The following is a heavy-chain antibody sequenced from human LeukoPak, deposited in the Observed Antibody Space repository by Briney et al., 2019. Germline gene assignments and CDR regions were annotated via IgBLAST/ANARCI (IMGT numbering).Heavy chain of an antibody. D-gene: IGHD3-22*01. J-gene: IGHJ6*03. CDR3: ARLKFYDSTGYIPGYYMDV. V-gene: IGHV4-4*07. Sequence: PSETLSLTCTVSGGSIISYYWSWVRQSAGKGPEWIGRIYPSGSTEYNTSLKSRVTMSVDMSKKQFSLKLTSVTAADTAVYYCARLKFYDSTGYIPGYYMDVWGKGTTVTVSS. CDR2: IYPSGST. CDR1: GGSIISYY.